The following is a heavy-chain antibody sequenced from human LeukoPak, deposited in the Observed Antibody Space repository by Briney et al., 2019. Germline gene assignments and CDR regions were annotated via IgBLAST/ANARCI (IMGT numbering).Heavy chain of an antibody. D-gene: IGHD1-26*01. J-gene: IGHJ3*02. CDR2: ISYDGSNK. V-gene: IGHV3-30*18. CDR1: GFTFSSYG. CDR3: AKSDPSGAFDI. Sequence: GGSLRLSCAASGFTFSSYGMHWVRQAPGKGLEWVAVISYDGSNKYYADSVKGRFTISRDNFKNTLYLQMNSLRAEDTAVYYCAKSDPSGAFDIWGQGTMVTVSS.